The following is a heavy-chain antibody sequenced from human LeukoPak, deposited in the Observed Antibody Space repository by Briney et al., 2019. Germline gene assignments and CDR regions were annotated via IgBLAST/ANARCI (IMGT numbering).Heavy chain of an antibody. CDR2: TDPIGGST. D-gene: IGHD4-11*01. CDR3: ARWTTTYLDY. CDR1: GYTFTNYY. J-gene: IGHJ4*02. V-gene: IGHV1-46*01. Sequence: ASVKVSCKASGYTFTNYYIHWVRQAPGQGLEWMGITDPIGGSTNYAQKFQGRVTMTRDTSTSTVYMELSSLRSEDSAVYYCARWTTTYLDYWGQGTLVTVSS.